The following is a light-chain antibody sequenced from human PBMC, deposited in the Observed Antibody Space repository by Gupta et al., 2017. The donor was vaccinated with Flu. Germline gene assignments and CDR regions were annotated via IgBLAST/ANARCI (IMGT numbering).Light chain of an antibody. Sequence: ETVMTQSPLALSVSPGEAASISCRSSQSLLHINGYNYLDWYVQRPGQPPQLLIYLVSKRASGVPDRFSGSGEGTNFTLKISRVEAEDVGIYYCRHELHTPQSFGQGTTVEIK. J-gene: IGKJ1*01. CDR2: LVS. CDR3: RHELHTPQS. CDR1: QSLLHINGYNY. V-gene: IGKV2-28*01.